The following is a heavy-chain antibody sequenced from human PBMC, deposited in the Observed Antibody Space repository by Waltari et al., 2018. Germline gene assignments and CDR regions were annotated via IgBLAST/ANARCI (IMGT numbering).Heavy chain of an antibody. CDR3: ARVAGYCTNGVCRDPYMDV. CDR2: IYYSGST. CDR1: GGSISSHY. D-gene: IGHD2-8*01. V-gene: IGHV4-59*11. J-gene: IGHJ6*03. Sequence: QVQLQESGPGLVKPSETLSLTCTVSGGSISSHYWSWIRQPPGKGLEWIGYIYYSGSTNYNPSLKSRVTISVDTSKNQCSLKLSSVTAADTAVYYCARVAGYCTNGVCRDPYMDVWGKGTTVTVSS.